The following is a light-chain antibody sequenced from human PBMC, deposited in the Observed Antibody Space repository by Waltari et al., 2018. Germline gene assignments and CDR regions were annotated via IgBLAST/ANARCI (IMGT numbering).Light chain of an antibody. Sequence: EIAVTQSPATLSLSPGERGTLSCRASQSVSKYIAWYQQKPGQAPRLLIYGVSNRATGIPDRFSGSGSGTDFTLTIDRLEPEGFAVYYCQQYGASPLTFGGGTKVEIK. CDR2: GVS. J-gene: IGKJ4*01. CDR3: QQYGASPLT. CDR1: QSVSKY. V-gene: IGKV3-20*01.